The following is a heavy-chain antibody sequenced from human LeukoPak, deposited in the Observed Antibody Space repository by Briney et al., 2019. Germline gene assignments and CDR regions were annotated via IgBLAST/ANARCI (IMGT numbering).Heavy chain of an antibody. D-gene: IGHD5-12*01. CDR2: MNPNSGNT. CDR1: GYTFTSYD. J-gene: IGHJ4*02. Sequence: ASVRVSCKASGYTFTSYDIDRVRQASGQGLEWMGWMNPNSGNTGYAQKFQGRVTMTRNTSISTAYMELSSLRSEDTAVYYCARADYSGYDGFDYWGQGTLVTVSS. V-gene: IGHV1-8*01. CDR3: ARADYSGYDGFDY.